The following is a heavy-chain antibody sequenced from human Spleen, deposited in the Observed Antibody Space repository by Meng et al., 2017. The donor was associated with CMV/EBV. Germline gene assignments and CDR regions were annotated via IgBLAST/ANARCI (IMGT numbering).Heavy chain of an antibody. J-gene: IGHJ5*02. V-gene: IGHV4-39*07. D-gene: IGHD2-2*02. Sequence: SETLSLTCTVSGGSISSSSYYWGWIRQPPGKGLEWIGYIYYSGSTYYNPSLKSRVTISVDTSRNQFSLRLSSVNAADTAVCYCARDYDCDSAYCYNWFDPWGQGTLVTVSS. CDR2: IYYSGST. CDR1: GGSISSSSYY. CDR3: ARDYDCDSAYCYNWFDP.